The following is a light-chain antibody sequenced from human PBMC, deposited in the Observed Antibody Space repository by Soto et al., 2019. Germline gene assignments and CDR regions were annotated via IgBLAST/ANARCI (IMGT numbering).Light chain of an antibody. J-gene: IGKJ5*01. CDR3: QQYNTYST. V-gene: IGKV1-39*01. Sequence: IHMTQSPSSLSSSVGDRVTITCRASQSIRFYLNWYQQKPGKAPKLLIYTASNVQSGVPSRISGSGSGTEFTLTISSLQPDDFATYYCQQYNTYSTFGQGTLLEIK. CDR2: TAS. CDR1: QSIRFY.